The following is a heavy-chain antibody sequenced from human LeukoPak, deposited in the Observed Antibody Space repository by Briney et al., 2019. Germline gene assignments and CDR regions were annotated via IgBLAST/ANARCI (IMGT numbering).Heavy chain of an antibody. D-gene: IGHD3-22*01. J-gene: IGHJ4*02. CDR2: IVPIFGTA. CDR1: GGTFSSYA. CDR3: ARGPPYYYDSSGYYYFDY. Sequence: SVKVSCKASGGTFSSYAISWVRQAPAQGLEWMGGIVPIFGTANYAQKFQGRVTITTDESTSTAYMELSSLRSEDTAVYYCARGPPYYYDSSGYYYFDYWGQGTLVTVSS. V-gene: IGHV1-69*05.